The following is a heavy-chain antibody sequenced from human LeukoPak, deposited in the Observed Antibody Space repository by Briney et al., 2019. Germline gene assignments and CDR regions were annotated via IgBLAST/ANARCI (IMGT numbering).Heavy chain of an antibody. Sequence: ASVKVSCKASGYTFTTYDINWGRQAPGQGLEWMGWMDPNNGNTVYAHKFQGRVTITRNTSISTAYMELSSLRSEDTAVYYCARAPRPDYFDYWGQGTLVTVSS. V-gene: IGHV1-8*03. CDR3: ARAPRPDYFDY. J-gene: IGHJ4*02. CDR1: GYTFTTYD. CDR2: MDPNNGNT.